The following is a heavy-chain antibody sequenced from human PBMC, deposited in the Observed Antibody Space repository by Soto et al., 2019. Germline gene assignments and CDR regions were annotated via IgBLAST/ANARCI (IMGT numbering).Heavy chain of an antibody. J-gene: IGHJ6*02. Sequence: GASVKVSCKASGYTFTSYYMHWVRQAPGQGLEWMGIINPSGGSTSYAQKFQGRVTMTRDTSTSTVYMELSSLRSEDTAVYYCARMVGPGIAAAEIIYGMDVWGQGTTVTGSS. CDR2: INPSGGST. V-gene: IGHV1-46*01. CDR1: GYTFTSYY. D-gene: IGHD6-13*01. CDR3: ARMVGPGIAAAEIIYGMDV.